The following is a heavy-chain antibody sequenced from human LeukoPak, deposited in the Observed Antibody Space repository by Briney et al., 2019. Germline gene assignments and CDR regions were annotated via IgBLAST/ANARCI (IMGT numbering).Heavy chain of an antibody. CDR1: GFTFSSYW. CDR2: INSDGSST. J-gene: IGHJ6*02. D-gene: IGHD1-14*01. Sequence: GGSLRLSCEVSGFTFSSYWMHWVRQAPGKGLVWVSGINSDGSSTSYADSVKGRFTISRDNAKNTLYLQMNSLRAEDTAVYYCARSSNRADYYYYYGMDAWGQGTTVTVSS. CDR3: ARSSNRADYYYYYGMDA. V-gene: IGHV3-74*01.